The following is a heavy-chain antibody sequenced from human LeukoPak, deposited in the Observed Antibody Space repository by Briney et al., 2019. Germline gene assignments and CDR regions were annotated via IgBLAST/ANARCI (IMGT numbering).Heavy chain of an antibody. CDR2: IYSGGDT. CDR1: GFTVTNNY. J-gene: IGHJ4*02. D-gene: IGHD6-6*01. CDR3: ARASSSELDYFDY. V-gene: IGHV3-66*01. Sequence: GGSLRLSCGASGFTVTNNYVNWVRQAPGKGLEWVSVIYSGGDTYYADSVKGRFTISRDNSKNTVYLQMNSLRAEDTAVYYCARASSSELDYFDYWGQGTLVTVSS.